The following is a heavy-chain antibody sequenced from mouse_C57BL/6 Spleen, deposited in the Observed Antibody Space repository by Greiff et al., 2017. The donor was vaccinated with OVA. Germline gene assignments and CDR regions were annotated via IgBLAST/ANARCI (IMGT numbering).Heavy chain of an antibody. Sequence: QVQLQQSGAELVRPGDSVKLSCKASGYTFTDSYINWVKQRPGQGLEWIARIYPGSGNTYYNEKFKGKATLTAEKSSSTAYMQLSSLTSEDSAVYFCARGITTVVDYFDYWGQGTTLTVSS. CDR2: IYPGSGNT. CDR3: ARGITTVVDYFDY. CDR1: GYTFTDSY. V-gene: IGHV1-76*01. D-gene: IGHD1-1*01. J-gene: IGHJ2*01.